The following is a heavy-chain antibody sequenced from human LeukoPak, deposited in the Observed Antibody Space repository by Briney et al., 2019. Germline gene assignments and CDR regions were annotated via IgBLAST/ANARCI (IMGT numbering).Heavy chain of an antibody. D-gene: IGHD6-13*01. CDR3: ARDLEAANTYYFDY. V-gene: IGHV3-66*01. Sequence: GGSLRLSCTASGFTVSSDYMSWVRQAPGKGLEWVSIISSAGTTYYADSVKGRFTISRDNSKNTVYLQVNSLRDEDTAVYYCARDLEAANTYYFDYWGQGTMVTVSS. J-gene: IGHJ4*02. CDR1: GFTVSSDY. CDR2: ISSAGTT.